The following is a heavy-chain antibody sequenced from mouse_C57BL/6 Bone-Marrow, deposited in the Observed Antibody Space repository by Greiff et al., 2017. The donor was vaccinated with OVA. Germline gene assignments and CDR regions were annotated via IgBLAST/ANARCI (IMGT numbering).Heavy chain of an antibody. J-gene: IGHJ3*01. CDR1: GYTFTDYY. CDR2: INPNNGGT. CDR3: ARGGLRRSSAWFAY. D-gene: IGHD2-4*01. Sequence: VQLQQSGPELVKPGASVKISCKASGYTFTDYYMNWVKQSHGKSLEWIGDINPNNGGTSYNQKFKGKATLTVDKSSSTAYMELRSLTSEDSAVYYCARGGLRRSSAWFAYWGQGTLVTVSA. V-gene: IGHV1-26*01.